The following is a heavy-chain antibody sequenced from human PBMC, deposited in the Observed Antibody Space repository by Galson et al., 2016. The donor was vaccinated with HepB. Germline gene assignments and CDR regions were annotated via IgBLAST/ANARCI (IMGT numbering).Heavy chain of an antibody. D-gene: IGHD5-18*01. CDR2: ISWDSNNV. CDR3: VKDMGRGYSYGYTGRFDS. CDR1: GLKFDDFA. V-gene: IGHV3-9*01. J-gene: IGHJ4*02. Sequence: SLRLSCAASGLKFDDFAMHWVRQVPGKGLEWVSGISWDSNNVGYADSVRGRFTISRDNRKNSVDLQMNSLRLEDTAFYYCVKDMGRGYSYGYTGRFDSWGQGTLVTVSS.